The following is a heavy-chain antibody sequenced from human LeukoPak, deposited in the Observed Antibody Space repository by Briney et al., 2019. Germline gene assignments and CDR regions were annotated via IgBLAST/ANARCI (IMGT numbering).Heavy chain of an antibody. CDR2: INPSGGST. CDR3: ARAVGLQYDILTGYPPGNWFDP. J-gene: IGHJ5*02. D-gene: IGHD3-9*01. V-gene: IGHV1-46*01. Sequence: ASVKVSCKASGYTFTSYYMHWVRQAPGQGLEWMGIINPSGGSTSYAQKFQGRVTMTRDTSTSTVYMELSSLRSEDTAVYYCARAVGLQYDILTGYPPGNWFDPWGQGTLVTVSS. CDR1: GYTFTSYY.